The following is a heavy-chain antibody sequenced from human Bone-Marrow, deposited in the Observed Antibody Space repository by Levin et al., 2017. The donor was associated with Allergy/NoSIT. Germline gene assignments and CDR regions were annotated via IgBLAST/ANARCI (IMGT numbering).Heavy chain of an antibody. V-gene: IGHV3-74*01. D-gene: IGHD1-14*01. CDR3: VRYPHTLPELFDS. CDR2: IGTDGSDT. CDR1: GFTFNIYW. Sequence: GESLKISCAASGFTFNIYWMHWVRRAPGKGLVWVSRIGTDGSDTNYADSVKGRFTISRDNTKSALYLQMNSLRDEDTAVYYCVRYPHTLPELFDSWGQGTLVTVSS. J-gene: IGHJ4*02.